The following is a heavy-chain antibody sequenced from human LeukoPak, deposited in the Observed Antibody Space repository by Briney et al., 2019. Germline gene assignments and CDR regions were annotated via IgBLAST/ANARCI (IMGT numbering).Heavy chain of an antibody. Sequence: PGGSLRLSSAAPGFTLSGSRMHWVRQGPGEGLGWVSRINSDSSSTSYADSVKGRFTISRDNAKNTQYLQMNSLRAEDTAVYYCARRAFYWTNYYYYYMDVWGKGTTVTISS. J-gene: IGHJ6*03. V-gene: IGHV3-74*01. CDR2: INSDSSST. D-gene: IGHD3-9*01. CDR3: ARRAFYWTNYYYYYMDV. CDR1: GFTLSGSR.